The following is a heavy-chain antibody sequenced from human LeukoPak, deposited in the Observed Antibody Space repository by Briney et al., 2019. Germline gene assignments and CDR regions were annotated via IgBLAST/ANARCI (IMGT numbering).Heavy chain of an antibody. CDR1: GFTFSSSA. Sequence: GGSLRLSCAASGFTFSSSAMSWVRQAPGRGLEWVSTISGSGGATYYADSVKGRFTISSDNSRNTLYLQMNSLRAEDTAVYYCAKDRPIFKDWGQGTQVTVSS. CDR2: ISGSGGAT. V-gene: IGHV3-23*01. J-gene: IGHJ4*02. CDR3: AKDRPIFKD.